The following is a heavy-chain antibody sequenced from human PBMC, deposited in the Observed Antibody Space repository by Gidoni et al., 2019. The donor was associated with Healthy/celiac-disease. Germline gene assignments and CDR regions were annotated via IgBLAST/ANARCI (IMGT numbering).Heavy chain of an antibody. CDR2: IYYSGST. CDR1: GGSISSGGYY. Sequence: QVQLQESGPGLVKPSQTLSLTCTVSGGSISSGGYYWSWIRQHPGKGLEWIGYIYYSGSTYYNPALKSRVTISVDTSKNQFSLKLSSVTDADTAVYYCARADSSGYYYPYWGQGTLVTVSS. J-gene: IGHJ4*02. V-gene: IGHV4-31*03. D-gene: IGHD3-22*01. CDR3: ARADSSGYYYPY.